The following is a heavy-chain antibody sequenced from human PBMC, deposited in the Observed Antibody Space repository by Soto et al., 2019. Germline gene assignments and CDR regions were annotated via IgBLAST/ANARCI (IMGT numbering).Heavy chain of an antibody. CDR1: GFTFSSYS. CDR2: ISSSSSYI. Sequence: EVQLVESGGGLVKPGGSLRLSCAASGFTFSSYSMNWVRQAPGQGLEWVSSISSSSSYIYYADSVKGRFTISRDNAKNSLYLQMNSLRAEDTAVYYCARAESVTDYYYYGMDVWGQGTTVTVSS. V-gene: IGHV3-21*01. D-gene: IGHD4-17*01. J-gene: IGHJ6*02. CDR3: ARAESVTDYYYYGMDV.